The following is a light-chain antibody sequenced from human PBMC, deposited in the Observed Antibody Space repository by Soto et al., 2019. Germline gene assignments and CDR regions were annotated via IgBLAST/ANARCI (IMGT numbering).Light chain of an antibody. CDR3: QQYNSYSQT. CDR1: QNIESW. J-gene: IGKJ1*01. V-gene: IGKV1-5*01. Sequence: DIRVTQFPSTLSASLGDRVTITCRASQNIESWLAWYQQTPGKAPKLLIYDASTLQTGVPSRFSGSGSGTEFTLTISSLQPDDFATYYCQQYNSYSQTFGQGTKVEI. CDR2: DAS.